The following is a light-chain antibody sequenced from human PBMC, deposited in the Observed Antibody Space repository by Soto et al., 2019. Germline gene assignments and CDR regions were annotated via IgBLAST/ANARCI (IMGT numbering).Light chain of an antibody. J-gene: IGKJ4*01. CDR2: DAS. V-gene: IGKV3-11*01. CDR3: QQRSNWIT. CDR1: QSISTY. Sequence: IVLTHSPATLSFFPGERATLSFRASQSISTYLAWYQQRSGQAPRLLIFDASYRATGIPARFSGSGSGTDFTLTISSLEPEDFAVYYCQQRSNWITFGGGTKVDI.